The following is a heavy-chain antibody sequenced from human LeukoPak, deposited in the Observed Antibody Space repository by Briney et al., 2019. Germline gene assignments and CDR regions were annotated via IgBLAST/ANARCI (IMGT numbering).Heavy chain of an antibody. V-gene: IGHV4-34*01. J-gene: IGHJ4*02. Sequence: SETLSLTCAVYGESFSGYYWSWIRQPPGKGLEWIGEINHSGSTNYNPSLKSRVTISVDTSKNQFSLKLSSVTAADTAVYYCARVGADGSGFLFDYWGQGTLVSVSS. CDR1: GESFSGYY. CDR3: ARVGADGSGFLFDY. D-gene: IGHD3-10*01. CDR2: INHSGST.